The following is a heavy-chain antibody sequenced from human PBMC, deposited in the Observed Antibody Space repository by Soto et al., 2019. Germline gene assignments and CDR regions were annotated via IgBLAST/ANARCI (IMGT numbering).Heavy chain of an antibody. CDR2: INRSEST. J-gene: IGHJ4*02. D-gene: IGHD3-16*02. Sequence: SETLSLTCSVYGGSFSGYYWSWIRQPPGKGLEWIGEINRSESTNYNPSLKSRVTISVDTSKNQFSLKLSSVTAADTAVYYCARGKLPDYVWGSYRYHFDYWGQGTVVTVSS. CDR1: GGSFSGYY. CDR3: ARGKLPDYVWGSYRYHFDY. V-gene: IGHV4-34*01.